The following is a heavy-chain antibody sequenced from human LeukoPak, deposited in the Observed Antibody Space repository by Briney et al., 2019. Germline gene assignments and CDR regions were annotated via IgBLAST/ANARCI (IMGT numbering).Heavy chain of an antibody. V-gene: IGHV4-39*01. J-gene: IGHJ4*02. CDR2: IYYSGST. Sequence: PSETLSLTCTVSGFSISSSSYYWAWLRQPPGKGLEWIVTIYYSGSTYYNPSLKSLVTISVDTSKNQFSLKLTSVTAADTAVYYCARRASRRNYDYWGQGTLVTVSS. D-gene: IGHD1-7*01. CDR1: GFSISSSSYY. CDR3: ARRASRRNYDY.